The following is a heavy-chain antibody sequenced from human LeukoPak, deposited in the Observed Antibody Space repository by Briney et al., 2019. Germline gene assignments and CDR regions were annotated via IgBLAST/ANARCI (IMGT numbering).Heavy chain of an antibody. D-gene: IGHD5-18*01. CDR1: GYSISSGYY. Sequence: SETLSLTCAVSGYSISSGYYWGWIRQPPGKGLESIGTIYHNGNTYYNPSLKSRVTISVDTSKNQFSLKLSSVTAADTAVYYCARVRYNYGDSDYWGQGTLVTVSS. CDR2: IYHNGNT. J-gene: IGHJ4*02. CDR3: ARVRYNYGDSDY. V-gene: IGHV4-38-2*01.